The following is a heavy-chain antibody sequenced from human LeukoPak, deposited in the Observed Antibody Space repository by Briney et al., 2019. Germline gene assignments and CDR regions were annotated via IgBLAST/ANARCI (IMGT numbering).Heavy chain of an antibody. Sequence: GGSLRLSCAASGFVFSSYGMRWVRQAPGKGLEWVAAISYDGSHVHYADSVKGRFTISRDNSKKTVDLQMSSLRSEDTAVYYCAKDRSVAVPYYFAHWGQGTLVTVTS. CDR3: AKDRSVAVPYYFAH. V-gene: IGHV3-30*18. CDR1: GFVFSSYG. CDR2: ISYDGSHV. D-gene: IGHD6-19*01. J-gene: IGHJ4*02.